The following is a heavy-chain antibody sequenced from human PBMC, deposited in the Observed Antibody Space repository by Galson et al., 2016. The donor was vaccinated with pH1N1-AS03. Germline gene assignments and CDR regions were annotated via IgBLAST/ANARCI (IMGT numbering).Heavy chain of an antibody. D-gene: IGHD6-19*01. CDR1: GSSVISGCY. J-gene: IGHJ4*02. CDR3: VRDNIPAGASDY. CDR2: VYHGGSK. V-gene: IGHV4-38-2*02. Sequence: ETLSLTCGVSGSSVISGCYWGWIRQPPGKGLEWIGSVYHGGSKYYSPSLKSRVTISLDTSNNQVSLNLNTVTAADTAVYFCVRDNIPAGASDYWGPGTLVTVSS.